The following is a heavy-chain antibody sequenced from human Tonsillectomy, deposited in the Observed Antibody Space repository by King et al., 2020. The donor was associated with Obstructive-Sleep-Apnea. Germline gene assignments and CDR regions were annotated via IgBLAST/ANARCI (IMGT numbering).Heavy chain of an antibody. CDR3: ARGRHDIVVLPAAIDY. Sequence: VQLQESGGGVVQPGRSLRLSCSASGFTFSIYAMHWVRQAPGKGLGWVAVTSNDGSNEYYADSVKGRFTISRDNSKNTLYLQMTSLSVEDTAVYFCARGRHDIVVLPAAIDYWGQGTLVTVSS. J-gene: IGHJ4*02. CDR1: GFTFSIYA. D-gene: IGHD2-2*01. CDR2: TSNDGSNE. V-gene: IGHV3-30-3*01.